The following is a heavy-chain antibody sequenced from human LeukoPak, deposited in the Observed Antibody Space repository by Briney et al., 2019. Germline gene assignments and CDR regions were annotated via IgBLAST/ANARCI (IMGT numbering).Heavy chain of an antibody. CDR3: ASQKLGYYYGSGSYHNWFDP. Sequence: SGESLKISCKGSGYSFTSYWIGWVRQMPGKGLEWMGIIYPGDSDTRYSPSFQGQVTISADKSISTAYLQWSSLKASDTAMYYCASQKLGYYYGSGSYHNWFDPWGQGTLVTVSS. D-gene: IGHD3-10*01. CDR2: IYPGDSDT. CDR1: GYSFTSYW. V-gene: IGHV5-51*01. J-gene: IGHJ5*02.